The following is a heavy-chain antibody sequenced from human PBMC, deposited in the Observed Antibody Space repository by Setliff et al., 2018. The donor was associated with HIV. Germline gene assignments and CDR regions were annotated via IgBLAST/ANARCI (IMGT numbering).Heavy chain of an antibody. Sequence: GASVKVSCKASEYTFTDFYVHWVRQAPGQGLEWMGRINPKSGGTNYAQNFQGRVTMTTDTSRKTAYMELKRLTSDDTAVYYCARDRVWDEYYYYYMDVWGKGTTVTVSS. D-gene: IGHD3-16*01. CDR3: ARDRVWDEYYYYYMDV. CDR1: EYTFTDFY. V-gene: IGHV1-2*06. J-gene: IGHJ6*03. CDR2: INPKSGGT.